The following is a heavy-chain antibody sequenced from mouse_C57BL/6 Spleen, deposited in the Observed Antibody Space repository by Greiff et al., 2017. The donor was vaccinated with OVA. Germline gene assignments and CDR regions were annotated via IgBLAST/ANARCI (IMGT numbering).Heavy chain of an antibody. CDR2: IDPETGGT. CDR1: GYTFTDYE. J-gene: IGHJ3*01. V-gene: IGHV1-15*01. CDR3: TRSDYYGSRRTWFAY. Sequence: QVQLKQSGAELVRPGASVTLSCKASGYTFTDYEMHWVKQTPVHGLEWIGAIDPETGGTAYNQKFKGKAILTADKSSSTAYMELRSLTSEDSAVYYCTRSDYYGSRRTWFAYWGQGTLVTVSA. D-gene: IGHD1-1*01.